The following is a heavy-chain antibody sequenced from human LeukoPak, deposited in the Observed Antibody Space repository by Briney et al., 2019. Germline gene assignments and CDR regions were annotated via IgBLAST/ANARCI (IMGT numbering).Heavy chain of an antibody. CDR3: AKDRRYGHGYYVPWDA. D-gene: IGHD1-26*01. J-gene: IGHJ5*02. CDR2: IRFDGSST. CDR1: GFTFSSYG. Sequence: GGSLRLSCAASGFTFSSYGMHWVRQAPGKGLGWVAYIRFDGSSTDYRDSVKGRFSISRDNSEMSRLRDEDTAIYYCAKDRRYGHGYYVPWDAWGQGTLVTVSS. V-gene: IGHV3-30*02.